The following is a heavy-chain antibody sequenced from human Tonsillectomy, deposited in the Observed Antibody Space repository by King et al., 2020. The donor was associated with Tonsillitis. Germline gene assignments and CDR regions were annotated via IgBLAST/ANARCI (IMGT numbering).Heavy chain of an antibody. CDR2: IRDSGGNT. J-gene: IGHJ3*02. Sequence: VQLVESGGGFAQPGGSLRLSCAASGFTFSSYAMSWVRQPQGKWLEWVSGIRDSGGNTYYADSLKGRFTISRDNSKNTLYLQMNSLRAEDTAIYYCAKDLNAQDILTGFDAFDIWGQGTMVTVSS. CDR1: GFTFSSYA. CDR3: AKDLNAQDILTGFDAFDI. D-gene: IGHD3-9*01. V-gene: IGHV3-23*04.